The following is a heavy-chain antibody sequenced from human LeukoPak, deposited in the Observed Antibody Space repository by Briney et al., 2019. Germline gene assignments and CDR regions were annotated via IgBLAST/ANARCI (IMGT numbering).Heavy chain of an antibody. Sequence: GASVKVSCKASGYTFTSYGISWVRQAPGQGLEWMGWISAYNGNTNYAQKLQGRVTMTTDTSTSTAYMELRSLRSDDTAVYYCARDHYGVYPLLSDEWYFDLWGRGTLVTVSS. CDR1: GYTFTSYG. V-gene: IGHV1-18*04. CDR2: ISAYNGNT. D-gene: IGHD4-17*01. J-gene: IGHJ2*01. CDR3: ARDHYGVYPLLSDEWYFDL.